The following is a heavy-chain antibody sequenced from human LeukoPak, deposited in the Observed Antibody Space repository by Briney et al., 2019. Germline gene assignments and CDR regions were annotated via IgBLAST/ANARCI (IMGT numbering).Heavy chain of an antibody. Sequence: GGSLRLSCAASGFTFSSYEMSWVRQAPGKGLEWVSVISGSGGGTWYSDSVKGRFTISRDNSKNTLYLQMNSLRAEETAVYYCAKNERSIGASGFLAGYFDYWGQGTLVTVSS. J-gene: IGHJ4*02. CDR2: ISGSGGGT. CDR1: GFTFSSYE. V-gene: IGHV3-23*01. CDR3: AKNERSIGASGFLAGYFDY. D-gene: IGHD6-13*01.